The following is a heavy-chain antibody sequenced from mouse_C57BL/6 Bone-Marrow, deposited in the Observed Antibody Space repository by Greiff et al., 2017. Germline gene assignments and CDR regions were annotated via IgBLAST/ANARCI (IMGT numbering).Heavy chain of an antibody. CDR2: ISSGGSYT. CDR1: GFTFSSYG. CDR3: ARQRLRYHWYFDV. D-gene: IGHD1-1*01. V-gene: IGHV5-6*01. Sequence: EVKLMESGGDLVKPGGSLKLSCAASGFTFSSYGMSWVRQTPDKRLEWVATISSGGSYTYYPDSVKGRFTISRDNAKNTLYLQMSSLKSEDTAMYYCARQRLRYHWYFDVWGTGTTVTVSS. J-gene: IGHJ1*03.